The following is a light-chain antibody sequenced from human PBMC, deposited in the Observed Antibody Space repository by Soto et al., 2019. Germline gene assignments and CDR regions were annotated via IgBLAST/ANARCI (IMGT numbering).Light chain of an antibody. CDR2: GAS. Sequence: EIVMTQSPATLSVSPGERANLSCRASQSVSGNLAWYQQKPGQAPRLLIYGASTRATGIPARFSGSGSGTEFTLTISSLQSEDFAVYYCQQYNNWPGTFGQGTKVEIK. J-gene: IGKJ1*01. CDR1: QSVSGN. CDR3: QQYNNWPGT. V-gene: IGKV3-15*01.